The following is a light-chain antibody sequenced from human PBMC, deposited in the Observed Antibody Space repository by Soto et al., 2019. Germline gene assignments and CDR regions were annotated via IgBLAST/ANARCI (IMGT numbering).Light chain of an antibody. CDR3: QQYNKGPVT. CDR1: QSVSSN. V-gene: IGKV3-15*01. J-gene: IGKJ1*01. Sequence: EIEMTQSPATLSVSPGERGTLSCGASQSVSSNLAWYQQKPGQAPRLLIYGASTRATGIPDRFSGSGSGTEFTLTISRLQSEDFAVYYCQQYNKGPVTFGQGTKVDI. CDR2: GAS.